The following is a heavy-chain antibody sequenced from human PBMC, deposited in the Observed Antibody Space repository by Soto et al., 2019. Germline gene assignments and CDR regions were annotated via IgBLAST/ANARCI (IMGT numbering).Heavy chain of an antibody. CDR2: ITATSGSR. J-gene: IGHJ4*02. Sequence: EVQLLESGGGVAHPGGSLRLSCSASGFTFSTFAMGWVRQAPGKGLEWVSSITATSGSRYYGYSMKGRFTVSRDNSINPVHLQINNPRAEDTGMYYCVEDSDLEQQRVAGLDHWCQGTVATVSS. V-gene: IGHV3-23*02. D-gene: IGHD1-1*01. CDR1: GFTFSTFA. CDR3: VEDSDLEQQRVAGLDH.